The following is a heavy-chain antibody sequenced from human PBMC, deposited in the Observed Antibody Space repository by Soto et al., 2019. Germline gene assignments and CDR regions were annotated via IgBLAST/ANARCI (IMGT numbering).Heavy chain of an antibody. Sequence: GGSLRLSCAASGFTFSRYGMHWVRQAPGKGLEWVAVIWYDGSNKYYADSVKGRFTISRDNSKNTLYLQMNSLRAEDTAVYYCARGDDYGDSRDYYYMDVWGKGTTVTVSS. V-gene: IGHV3-33*01. CDR3: ARGDDYGDSRDYYYMDV. D-gene: IGHD4-17*01. CDR2: IWYDGSNK. J-gene: IGHJ6*03. CDR1: GFTFSRYG.